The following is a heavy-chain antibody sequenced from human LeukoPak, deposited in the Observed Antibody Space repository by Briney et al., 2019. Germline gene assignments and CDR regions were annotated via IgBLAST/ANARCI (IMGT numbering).Heavy chain of an antibody. CDR1: GGSISSGGYS. V-gene: IGHV4-30-2*01. Sequence: SETLSLTCAVSGGSISSGGYSWSWIRQPPGKGLEWIGYIDHSGSTYYNPSLKSRVTISVDRTKNQFSLKLSSVTAADTAVYYCARLVAATGNFDYWGQGTLVTVSS. CDR3: ARLVAATGNFDY. J-gene: IGHJ4*02. D-gene: IGHD6-13*01. CDR2: IDHSGST.